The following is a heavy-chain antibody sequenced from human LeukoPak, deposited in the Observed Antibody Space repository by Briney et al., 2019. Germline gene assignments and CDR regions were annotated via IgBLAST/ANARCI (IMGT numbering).Heavy chain of an antibody. CDR2: INHSGST. CDR3: ARAHRGVSKAGTKTIEQRAFDI. V-gene: IGHV4-34*01. CDR1: GGSFSGYY. D-gene: IGHD6-13*01. J-gene: IGHJ3*02. Sequence: SETLSLTCAVYGGSFSGYYWSWIRQPPGKGLEWIGEINHSGSTNYNPSLKSRVTISVDTSKNQFSLKLSSVTAADTAVYYCARAHRGVSKAGTKTIEQRAFDIWGEATMVTVSS.